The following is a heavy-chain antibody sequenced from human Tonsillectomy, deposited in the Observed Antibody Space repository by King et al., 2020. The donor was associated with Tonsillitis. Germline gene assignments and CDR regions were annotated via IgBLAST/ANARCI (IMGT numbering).Heavy chain of an antibody. D-gene: IGHD3-22*01. V-gene: IGHV3-53*04. Sequence: VQLVESGGGLVQPGGSLRLSCAASGFTVSSNCMSWVRQAPGKGLEWVSVIYSGGTTYYADSVKGRFPISRHNSKNILYLQMNSLRAEDTAVYYCARDGYSDSNNYYEGFFDVWGKGTTVTVSS. CDR2: IYSGGTT. CDR1: GFTVSSNC. CDR3: ARDGYSDSNNYYEGFFDV. J-gene: IGHJ6*04.